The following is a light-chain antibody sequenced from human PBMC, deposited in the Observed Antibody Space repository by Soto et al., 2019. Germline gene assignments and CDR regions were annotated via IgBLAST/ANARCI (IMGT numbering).Light chain of an antibody. V-gene: IGKV3-11*01. CDR2: ATS. CDR3: QQRSSWPFT. CDR1: QSIGNY. Sequence: EVVLTQSPATLSLSPGEGATLSCRASQSIGNYLPWYQQKPGQAPRLLIYATSNRATGIPARFSGSGSGTDFTLTIRSLEPEDFAIYYCQQRSSWPFTFGPGTKVDIK. J-gene: IGKJ3*01.